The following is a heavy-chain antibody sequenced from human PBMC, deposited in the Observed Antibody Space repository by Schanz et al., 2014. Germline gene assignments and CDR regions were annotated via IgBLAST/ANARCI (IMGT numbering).Heavy chain of an antibody. CDR3: AREDCSATSCYFRY. V-gene: IGHV3-33*08. CDR1: GITLSGYG. D-gene: IGHD2-21*01. J-gene: IGHJ4*02. CDR2: IYYNGTNK. Sequence: QVQLVESGGGVVQPGRSLRLSCAASGITLSGYGLHWVRQAPGKGLEWVALIYYNGTNKYYADSVKGRFTISRDNSQNTLYLQMNTLRAEDTAVYYCAREDCSATSCYFRYWGQGTLVTVSS.